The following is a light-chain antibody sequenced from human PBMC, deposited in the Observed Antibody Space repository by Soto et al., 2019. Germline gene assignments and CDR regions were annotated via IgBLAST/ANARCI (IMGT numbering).Light chain of an antibody. CDR2: WAS. CDR1: QSVLYTSNNKNY. J-gene: IGKJ1*01. V-gene: IGKV4-1*01. CDR3: QQYYSTPWT. Sequence: DIVMTQSPDSLAVSLGERATINCKSSQSVLYTSNNKNYLAWYQQKAGQPPKLLIYWASTRESGVPDRFSGSGSGTDFTLTISSLQAEDVAVYYCQQYYSTPWTLGQGTKVELK.